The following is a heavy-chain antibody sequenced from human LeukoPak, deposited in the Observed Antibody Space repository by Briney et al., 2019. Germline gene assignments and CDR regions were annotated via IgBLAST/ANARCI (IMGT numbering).Heavy chain of an antibody. D-gene: IGHD2-2*01. J-gene: IGHJ4*02. V-gene: IGHV3-64*01. CDR3: ARSNTNCCCFDY. CDR2: ISGNGDNT. Sequence: GGSLRLSCAASGFTFSTYAMHWVRQAPGKGLEYVSGISGNGDNTYYANSVKGRFTISRDNSKNTVYLQMGSLGAEDTAVYYCARSNTNCCCFDYWGQGTLVTVSS. CDR1: GFTFSTYA.